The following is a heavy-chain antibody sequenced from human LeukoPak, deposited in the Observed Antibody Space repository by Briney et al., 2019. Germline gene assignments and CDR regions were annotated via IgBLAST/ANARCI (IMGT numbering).Heavy chain of an antibody. CDR1: GFTFSPFT. V-gene: IGHV3-23*01. CDR2: ITANGGET. Sequence: GGSLRLSCAASGFTFSPFTMNWVRQAPGKGLEWVSSITANGGETHYADSVKGRFTISRDNSKNTLYLQINNPRVEDTAVYYCAKRYYDFPLDYWGQGTLVTVSS. CDR3: AKRYYDFPLDY. D-gene: IGHD3-3*01. J-gene: IGHJ4*02.